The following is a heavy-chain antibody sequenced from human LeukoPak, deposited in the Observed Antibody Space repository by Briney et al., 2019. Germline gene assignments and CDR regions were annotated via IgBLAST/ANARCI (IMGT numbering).Heavy chain of an antibody. D-gene: IGHD1-26*01. CDR1: GYSFNSYW. CDR3: ASPRVGATAFDI. V-gene: IGHV5-51*01. J-gene: IGHJ3*02. Sequence: GESLKISCKTSGYSFNSYWIGWVRQMPGKGLEYMGIINPGDSDTRYSPSFQGQVTISVDKSISTAYLQWSSLKASDTAMYYCASPRVGATAFDIWGQGTLVTVSS. CDR2: INPGDSDT.